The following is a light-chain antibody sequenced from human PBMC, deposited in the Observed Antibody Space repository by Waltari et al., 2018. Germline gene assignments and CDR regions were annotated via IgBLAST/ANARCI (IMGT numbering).Light chain of an antibody. J-gene: IGLJ1*01. CDR2: EVS. CDR3: SSYTSSSVYV. CDR1: RSDVGGYHY. Sequence: QSALTQPASVSGSPGQSITISCTGTRSDVGGYHYVSWYQQHPGKAPKLMIYEVSNRPSGVSNRFSGSKSGNTASLTISGLQAEDEADYYCSSYTSSSVYVFGTGTKVTVL. V-gene: IGLV2-14*01.